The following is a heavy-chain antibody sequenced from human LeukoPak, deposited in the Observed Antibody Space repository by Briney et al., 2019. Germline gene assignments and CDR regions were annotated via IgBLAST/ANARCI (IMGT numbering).Heavy chain of an antibody. V-gene: IGHV3-23*01. CDR2: ISGSGGST. CDR1: GFTFSSYA. D-gene: IGHD3-22*01. Sequence: GGSLRLSCAASGFTFSSYAMSWVRQAPGKGLEWVSAISGSGGSTYYADSVKGRFTISRDNSKNALYLQMNSLRAEDTAVYYCAKANYYDSSGTSMGRYFDYWGQGTLVTVSS. J-gene: IGHJ4*02. CDR3: AKANYYDSSGTSMGRYFDY.